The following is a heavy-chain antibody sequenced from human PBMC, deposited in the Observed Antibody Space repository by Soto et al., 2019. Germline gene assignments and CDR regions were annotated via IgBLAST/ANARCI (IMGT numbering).Heavy chain of an antibody. D-gene: IGHD6-19*01. V-gene: IGHV1-18*04. CDR2: ISIESGNR. J-gene: IGHJ5*02. CDR3: ERDKVAVAGADHWFDT. Sequence: ASVKVSCKASGYTFSSYGISWVRQAPGQGLEWMGWISIESGNRNLAQKFQGRVSLTTEKSTRTAYMEMRSLRPDETAVYYCERDKVAVAGADHWFDTWGQGTQVTVSS. CDR1: GYTFSSYG.